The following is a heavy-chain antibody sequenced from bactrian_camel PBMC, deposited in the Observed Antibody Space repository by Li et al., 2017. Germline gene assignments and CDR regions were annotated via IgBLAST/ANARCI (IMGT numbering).Heavy chain of an antibody. CDR2: LNTRSGAT. D-gene: IGHD1*01. Sequence: HVQLVESGGDSVETGGSLRLSCSVSGATDTGYCMAWFRQAAGKEREGVTTLNTRSGATYYVDSVKGRFTISQDNTKVYLQMNSLIPEDTAMYYCAARNRGCWPLSSWVQQIGPFREYNFWGQGTQVTVS. V-gene: IGHV3S1*01. CDR3: AARNRGCWPLSSWVQQIGPFREYNF. CDR1: GATDTGYC. J-gene: IGHJ4*01.